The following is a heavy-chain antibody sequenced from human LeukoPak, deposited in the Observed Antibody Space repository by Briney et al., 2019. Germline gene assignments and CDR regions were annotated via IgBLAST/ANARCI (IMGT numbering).Heavy chain of an antibody. CDR3: ARARVHSSSWYNWFDP. CDR2: INHSGST. Sequence: SETLSLTCTVSGGSISSYYWSWIRQPPGKGLEWIGEINHSGSTNYNPSLKSRVTISVDTSKNQFSLKLSSVTAADTAVYYCARARVHSSSWYNWFDPWGQGTLVTVSS. V-gene: IGHV4-34*01. J-gene: IGHJ5*02. D-gene: IGHD6-13*01. CDR1: GGSISSYY.